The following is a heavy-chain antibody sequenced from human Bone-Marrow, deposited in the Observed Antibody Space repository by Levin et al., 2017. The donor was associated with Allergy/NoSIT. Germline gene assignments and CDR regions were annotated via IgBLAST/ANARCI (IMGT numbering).Heavy chain of an antibody. J-gene: IGHJ4*02. CDR1: GGSFSGYY. Sequence: SQTLSLTCAVYGGSFSGYYWSWIRQPPGKGLEWIGEINHSGSTNYNPSLKSRVTISVDTSKNQFSLKLSSVTAADTAVYYCARARSVWVRGVHYKYFDYWGQGTLVTVSS. CDR2: INHSGST. D-gene: IGHD3-10*01. CDR3: ARARSVWVRGVHYKYFDY. V-gene: IGHV4-34*01.